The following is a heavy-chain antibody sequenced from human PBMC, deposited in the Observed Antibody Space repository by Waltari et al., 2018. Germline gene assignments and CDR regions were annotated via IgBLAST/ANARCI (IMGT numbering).Heavy chain of an antibody. CDR3: ASVERYCSVGSCYSEDYYDYGMDV. D-gene: IGHD2-15*01. V-gene: IGHV1-2*06. CDR2: INPNSGGT. J-gene: IGHJ6*02. Sequence: QVQLVQSGADVKKPGASVKVSCKASGYTFTGYYMHGVRQAPGHGLEWMGRINPNSGGTNYAQKVQGRVTMTRDTSISTAYVGLSILGTADTAVYYCASVERYCSVGSCYSEDYYDYGMDVWGQGTTVTVSS. CDR1: GYTFTGYY.